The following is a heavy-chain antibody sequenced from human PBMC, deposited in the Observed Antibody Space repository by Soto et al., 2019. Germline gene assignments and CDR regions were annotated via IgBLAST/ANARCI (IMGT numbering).Heavy chain of an antibody. D-gene: IGHD2-15*01. CDR1: GYSFTSYW. CDR3: ARRYCSGGSCYTWFDP. V-gene: IGHV5-10-1*01. CDR2: IDPSDSYT. J-gene: IGHJ5*02. Sequence: PGESLKISCKGSGYSFTSYWISWVRQMPGKGLEWMGRIDPSDSYTNYSPSFQGHVTISADKSISTAYLQWSSLKASDTAMYYRARRYCSGGSCYTWFDPWGQGTLVTVSS.